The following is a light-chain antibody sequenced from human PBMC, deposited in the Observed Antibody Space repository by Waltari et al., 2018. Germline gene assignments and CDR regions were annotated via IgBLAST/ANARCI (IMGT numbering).Light chain of an antibody. V-gene: IGLV3-21*04. CDR1: NIETKS. CDR3: QVWDSSSDHPWV. CDR2: YDS. Sequence: SYVLTQPPSMSVPPGETASISCGGYNIETKSVHWYQQRPGQAPVLVMYYDSDRPSGIPERFSGSSTGDTATLTISRIEAGDEADYYCQVWDSSSDHPWVFGGGTKLTVL. J-gene: IGLJ3*02.